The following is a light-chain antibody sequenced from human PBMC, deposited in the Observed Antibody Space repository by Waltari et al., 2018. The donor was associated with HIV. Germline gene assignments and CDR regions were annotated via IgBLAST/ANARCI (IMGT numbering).Light chain of an antibody. CDR1: SSNIGRNT. J-gene: IGLJ2*01. Sequence: QSMLTQPPSVSGTPGQRVVISCSGSSSNIGRNTGNWYQQLPGTAPKLIIHTTDQRPSGVSDRFSGSKSGTTASLAIRGLQSEDEADYYCAAWDDSLGGHMVFGGGTKLTVL. CDR3: AAWDDSLGGHMV. CDR2: TTD. V-gene: IGLV1-44*01.